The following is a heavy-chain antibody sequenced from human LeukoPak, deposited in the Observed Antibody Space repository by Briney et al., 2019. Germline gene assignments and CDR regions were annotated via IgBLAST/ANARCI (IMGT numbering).Heavy chain of an antibody. CDR1: RFTFSSYG. V-gene: IGHV3-30*18. CDR2: ISYDGSHK. CDR3: AKGRYDYVWGSYPDY. Sequence: GGSLRLSCAVSRFTFSSYGMHWVRQAPGKGLEWVAVISYDGSHKYYADSVKGRFTISRDNSKNTLYLQMNSLRAEDTAVYYCAKGRYDYVWGSYPDYWGQGTLVTASS. J-gene: IGHJ4*02. D-gene: IGHD3-16*02.